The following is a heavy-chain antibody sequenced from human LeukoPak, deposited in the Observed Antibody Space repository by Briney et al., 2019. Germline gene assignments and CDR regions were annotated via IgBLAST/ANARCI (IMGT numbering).Heavy chain of an antibody. J-gene: IGHJ4*02. V-gene: IGHV3-23*01. CDR3: AKVSPIYSSGWNYFDD. D-gene: IGHD6-19*01. CDR1: GFTFSSYA. Sequence: GGSLRLSCAASGFTFSSYAMSWVRQAPGKGLGWVSVISASSGSTYYADSVKGRFTISRDNSKNTLYLQMNSLRPEDTAIYYCAKVSPIYSSGWNYFDDWGQGTLVTVSS. CDR2: ISASSGST.